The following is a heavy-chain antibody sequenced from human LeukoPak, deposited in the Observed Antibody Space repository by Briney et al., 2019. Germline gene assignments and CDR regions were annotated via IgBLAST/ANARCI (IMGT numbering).Heavy chain of an antibody. J-gene: IGHJ4*02. D-gene: IGHD1-26*01. V-gene: IGHV4-34*01. CDR3: ARAGYSGSYSLDY. CDR2: INHSGST. Sequence: PSETLSLTCAVYGGSFSGYYWSWIRQPPGKGLEWIGEINHSGSTNYNPSLKSRVTISVDTSKNQFSLKLSSVTAADTAVYYCARAGYSGSYSLDYWGQGTLVTVSS. CDR1: GGSFSGYY.